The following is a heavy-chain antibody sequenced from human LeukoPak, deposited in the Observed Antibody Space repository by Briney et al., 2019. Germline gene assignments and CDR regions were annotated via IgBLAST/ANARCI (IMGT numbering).Heavy chain of an antibody. CDR3: AGRIKQWLEGNWFDP. Sequence: ASVKVSCKASGYTFTSYDINWVRQATGQGLEWMGWMNPNSGNTGYAQKFQGRVTITRNTSVSTAYMELSSLRSEDTAVYYCAGRIKQWLEGNWFDPWGQGTLVTVSS. D-gene: IGHD6-19*01. V-gene: IGHV1-8*03. CDR2: MNPNSGNT. CDR1: GYTFTSYD. J-gene: IGHJ5*02.